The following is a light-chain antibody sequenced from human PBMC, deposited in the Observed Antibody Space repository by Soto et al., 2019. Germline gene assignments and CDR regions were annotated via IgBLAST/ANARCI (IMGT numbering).Light chain of an antibody. CDR2: DAY. Sequence: EVVLTPSPVTLSLSPGERATLSCRASQSFRGLLAWYQQKPGHAPRLLIYDAYNRATGIPPSFSGSGSWTDFTLTSSRLEPEDSAVYYCQQRHMWPITFGQGTRLEIK. J-gene: IGKJ5*01. CDR1: QSFRGL. V-gene: IGKV3-11*01. CDR3: QQRHMWPIT.